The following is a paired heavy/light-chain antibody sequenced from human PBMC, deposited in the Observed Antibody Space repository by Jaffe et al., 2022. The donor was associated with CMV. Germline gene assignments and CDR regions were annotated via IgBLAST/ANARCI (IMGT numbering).Light chain of an antibody. J-gene: IGKJ4*01. Sequence: DIQMTQSPSSLSASVGDRVTITCRASQSISSYINWYQQKPGKAPTLLIYDAFSLQSGVPSRFSGSGSGTDFTLTISSLQPEDCATYYCQLGYNTAPLTFGGGTEVEIK. CDR3: QLGYNTAPLT. CDR1: QSISSY. V-gene: IGKV1-39*01. CDR2: DAF.
Heavy chain of an antibody. Sequence: QVQLVESGGGVVQPGRSLRLSCAASGFTFRNYGMHWVRQAPGKGLEWVALIWHDGSSKYYVDSVKGRFTISRDNSKNTMYLQMTSLRAEDTAVYYCARDISSRWYDLWGQGTLVTVSS. J-gene: IGHJ4*02. V-gene: IGHV3-33*08. CDR3: ARDISSRWYDL. CDR2: IWHDGSSK. CDR1: GFTFRNYG. D-gene: IGHD6-13*01.